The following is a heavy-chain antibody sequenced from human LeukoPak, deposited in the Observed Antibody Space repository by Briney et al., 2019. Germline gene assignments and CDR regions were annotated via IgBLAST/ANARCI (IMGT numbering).Heavy chain of an antibody. CDR1: GASISTATNY. CDR3: ARGIGGATFGD. J-gene: IGHJ4*02. CDR2: VSDSGTA. D-gene: IGHD1-26*01. Sequence: PSETLSLTCLVSGASISTATNYWSWIRQPPGEGLGWIGYVSDSGTAYYNPSLESRVTVSLDRSKNQFSLRLSSVTAADTAIYYCARGIGGATFGDWGQGTLVTVSS. V-gene: IGHV4-30-2*01.